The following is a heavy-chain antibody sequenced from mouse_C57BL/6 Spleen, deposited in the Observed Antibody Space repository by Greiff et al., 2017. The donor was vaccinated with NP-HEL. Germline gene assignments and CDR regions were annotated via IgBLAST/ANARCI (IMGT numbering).Heavy chain of an antibody. V-gene: IGHV1-52*01. Sequence: QVQLQQPGAELVRPGSSVKLSCKASGYTFTSYWMHWVKQRPIPGLEWIGNIDPSDSETHYNQKFKDKATLTVDKSSSTAYMQLSSLTSEDSAVYYCARADYSNYRFAYWGQGTLVTVSA. CDR1: GYTFTSYW. J-gene: IGHJ3*01. D-gene: IGHD2-5*01. CDR3: ARADYSNYRFAY. CDR2: IDPSDSET.